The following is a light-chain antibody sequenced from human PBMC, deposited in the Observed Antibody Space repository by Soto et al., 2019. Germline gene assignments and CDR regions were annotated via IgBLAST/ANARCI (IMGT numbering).Light chain of an antibody. CDR1: QSISNY. J-gene: IGKJ1*01. Sequence: DIQMTQSPSSLSASVGDRVTITCRASQSISNYLNWYQQKPGKAPKLLIYAAFSLQSRVPSRFRGSGSGTAFTLTISRLQPEDFATYYCQQSYSTPPWTFGQGTNVEVK. CDR3: QQSYSTPPWT. V-gene: IGKV1-39*01. CDR2: AAF.